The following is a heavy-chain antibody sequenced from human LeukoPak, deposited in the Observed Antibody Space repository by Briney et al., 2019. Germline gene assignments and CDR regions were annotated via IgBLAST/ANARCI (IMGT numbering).Heavy chain of an antibody. J-gene: IGHJ4*02. V-gene: IGHV3-23*01. CDR2: IKDADAKP. CDR1: GLAVSTSV. D-gene: IGHD3-10*01. CDR3: AKVGVRINSGDY. Sequence: AGGSLRLSCATSGLAVSTSVIYWFRQAPGKRLEWVSDIKDADAKPSYADSVKGRFTISRDNSKKTVYLEINSLRAEDTALYYCAKVGVRINSGDYWGQGTLVTVSS.